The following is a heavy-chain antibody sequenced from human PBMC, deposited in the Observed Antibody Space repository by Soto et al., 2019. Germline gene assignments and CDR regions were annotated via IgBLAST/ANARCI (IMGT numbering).Heavy chain of an antibody. J-gene: IGHJ4*02. V-gene: IGHV3-48*03. D-gene: IGHD3-22*01. CDR2: ISSSGSTI. CDR1: GFTFSSYE. Sequence: PGGSLRLSCAASGFTFSSYEMNWVRQAPGKGLEWVSYISSSGSTIYYAGSVKGRFTISRDNAKNLLFLQMNSLRVEDTAVYYCARVDAYYDSRGFKEDYFDSWGQGILVTVSS. CDR3: ARVDAYYDSRGFKEDYFDS.